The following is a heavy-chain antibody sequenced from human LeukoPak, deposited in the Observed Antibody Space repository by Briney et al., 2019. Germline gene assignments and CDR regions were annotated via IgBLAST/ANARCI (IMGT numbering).Heavy chain of an antibody. Sequence: TSETLSLTCAVYGGSFSGYYWSWIRQPPGKGLEWIGEINHSGSTNYNPSLKSRVTISVDTSKNQFSLKPSSVTAADTAVYYCARVLLWFGEQFDYWGQGTLVTVSS. CDR1: GGSFSGYY. CDR2: INHSGST. V-gene: IGHV4-34*01. J-gene: IGHJ4*02. CDR3: ARVLLWFGEQFDY. D-gene: IGHD3-10*01.